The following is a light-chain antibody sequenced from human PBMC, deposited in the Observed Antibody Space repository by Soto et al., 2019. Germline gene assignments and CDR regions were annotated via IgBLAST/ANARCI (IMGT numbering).Light chain of an antibody. Sequence: TQSPSSLSASVGDRVTITCRAGQYIGRYLNWYQQKPGQAPRLHIYGASTRATGVPDRFSGSGSGTDFTLTISRLEPEDFAVYHCQQYGSLSWTFGQGTKVDIK. CDR1: QYIGRY. CDR2: GAS. V-gene: IGKV3-20*01. J-gene: IGKJ1*01. CDR3: QQYGSLSWT.